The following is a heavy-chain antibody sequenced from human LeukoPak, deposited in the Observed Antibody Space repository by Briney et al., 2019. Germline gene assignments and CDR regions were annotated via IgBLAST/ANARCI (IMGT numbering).Heavy chain of an antibody. Sequence: PSETLSLTCTVSGGSISSYYWSWIRQPPGKGLEWIGYIYYSGSTNYNPSLKSRVTISVDTSKNQFSLKLSSVTAADTAVYYCATFPRSGSWYYFDYWGQGTLVTVSS. CDR3: ATFPRSGSWYYFDY. D-gene: IGHD6-13*01. V-gene: IGHV4-59*01. CDR1: GGSISSYY. CDR2: IYYSGST. J-gene: IGHJ4*02.